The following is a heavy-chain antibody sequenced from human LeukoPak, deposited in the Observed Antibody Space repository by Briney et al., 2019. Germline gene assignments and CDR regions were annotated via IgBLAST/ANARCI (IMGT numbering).Heavy chain of an antibody. CDR1: GGSISSSH. J-gene: IGHJ5*02. D-gene: IGHD2-15*01. CDR2: LHTSGTT. Sequence: SETLSLTCTVSGGSISSSHWSWIRQPAGKGLEWIGRLHTSGTTNYNPSLKSRVTMSVDTSKNQFSLKLSSVTAADTAVYYCARGRNVVVVAATSKAWFDPWGQGTLVTVSS. V-gene: IGHV4-4*07. CDR3: ARGRNVVVVAATSKAWFDP.